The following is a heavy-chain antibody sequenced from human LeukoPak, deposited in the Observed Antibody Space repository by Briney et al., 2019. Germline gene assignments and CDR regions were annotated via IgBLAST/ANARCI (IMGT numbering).Heavy chain of an antibody. CDR1: GFTFSTYA. D-gene: IGHD3-3*01. CDR3: AKWDSYYNFWSGYYIY. Sequence: GGSPRLSCAASGFTFSTYAMSWVRQPPGKGLEWVSLISASGGSTFYADSVKGRFTISRDNSKNTLYLQVNSLRAEDTAVYYCAKWDSYYNFWSGYYIYWGQGTLVTVSS. CDR2: ISASGGST. J-gene: IGHJ4*02. V-gene: IGHV3-23*01.